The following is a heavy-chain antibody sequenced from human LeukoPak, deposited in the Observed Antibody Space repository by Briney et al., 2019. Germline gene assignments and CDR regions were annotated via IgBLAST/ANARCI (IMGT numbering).Heavy chain of an antibody. CDR1: GFTFSSYS. D-gene: IGHD3-10*02. CDR2: ISSSLNYI. Sequence: GGSLRLSCAASGFTFSSYSMNWVRQAPGKGLEWVSSISSSLNYIYYADSVKGRFTIARDNAKNALYVKMNSLRAEDTAVYYCAELGITMIGGVWGKGTTVTISS. V-gene: IGHV3-21*01. J-gene: IGHJ6*04. CDR3: AELGITMIGGV.